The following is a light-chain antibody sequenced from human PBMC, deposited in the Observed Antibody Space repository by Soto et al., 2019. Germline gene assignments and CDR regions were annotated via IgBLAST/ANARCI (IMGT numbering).Light chain of an antibody. CDR3: QRSFSTPLT. CDR1: RSISSY. CDR2: AAS. V-gene: IGKV1-39*01. J-gene: IGKJ4*01. Sequence: DIQMTQSPSSLSASVGDRVTITCRASRSISSYLHWYQQKPGKAPKLLIYAASILQSGVPSRLSGSGSGTAFTLTISSLQPEDFATYYCQRSFSTPLTFGGGTKVEIK.